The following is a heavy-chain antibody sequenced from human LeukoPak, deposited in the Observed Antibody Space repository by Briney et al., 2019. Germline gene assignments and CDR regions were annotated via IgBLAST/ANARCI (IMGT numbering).Heavy chain of an antibody. D-gene: IGHD1-26*01. J-gene: IGHJ4*02. V-gene: IGHV4-59*01. CDR2: IYYSGST. CDR1: GGSISSYY. CDR3: ARDHGIVGATIGFDY. Sequence: SETLSLTCTVSGGSISSYYWSWIRQPPGMGLEWIGYIYYSGSTNYNPSLKSRVTISVDTSKNQFSLKLSSVTAADTAVYYCARDHGIVGATIGFDYWGQGTLVTVSS.